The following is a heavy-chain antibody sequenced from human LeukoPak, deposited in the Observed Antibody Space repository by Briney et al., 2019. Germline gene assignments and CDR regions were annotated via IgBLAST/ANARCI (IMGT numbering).Heavy chain of an antibody. J-gene: IGHJ4*02. CDR2: INPNSGGT. CDR3: ARNGPGYCSSTSCYGEGPFDY. V-gene: IGHV1-2*02. CDR1: GYTFTGYY. Sequence: GASVKVSCKASGYTFTGYYTHWVRQAPGQGLEWMGWINPNSGGTNYAQKFQGRVTMTRDTSISTAYMELSRLRSDDTAVYYCARNGPGYCSSTSCYGEGPFDYWGQGTLVTVSS. D-gene: IGHD2-2*01.